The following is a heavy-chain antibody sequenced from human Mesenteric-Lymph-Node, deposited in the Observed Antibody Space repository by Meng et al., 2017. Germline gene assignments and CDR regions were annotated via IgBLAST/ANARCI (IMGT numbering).Heavy chain of an antibody. CDR1: GFTFSSYS. Sequence: AGSLSLSCAASGFTFSSYSMNWVRQAPGKGLEWVSSISSSSSYIYYADSVKGRFTISRDNAKNSLYPQMNSMRAEDTAVYYCARVGYYDSSGYYYSHAFDIWGQGTMVTVSS. CDR3: ARVGYYDSSGYYYSHAFDI. D-gene: IGHD3-22*01. J-gene: IGHJ3*02. V-gene: IGHV3-21*01. CDR2: ISSSSSYI.